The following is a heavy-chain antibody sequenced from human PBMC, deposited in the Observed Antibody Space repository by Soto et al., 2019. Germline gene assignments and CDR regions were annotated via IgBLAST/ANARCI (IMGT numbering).Heavy chain of an antibody. V-gene: IGHV1-18*04. CDR1: GYTFSSYG. D-gene: IGHD1-1*01. J-gene: IGHJ5*02. CDR2: ISAYNGKT. CDR3: ARATGYLAHSPSVGWFDP. Sequence: ASVKVSCKASGYTFSSYGVSWVRQAPGQGLEWMGWISAYNGKTNYAQKFQGRLTMTTDTSTNTAYMGVRSLRSDDTAVYYCARATGYLAHSPSVGWFDPWGQGTLVTVSS.